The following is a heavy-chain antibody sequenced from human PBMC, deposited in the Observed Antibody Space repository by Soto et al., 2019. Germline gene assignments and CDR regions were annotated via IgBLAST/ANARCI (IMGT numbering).Heavy chain of an antibody. Sequence: PSETLSLTCTVSGGSISSSSYYWGWIRQPPGKGLEWIGSIYYSGSTYYNPSLKGRVTISVDTSKNQFSLKLSSVTAADTAVYYCARPSTGTFLHAFDIWGQGTMVTVS. D-gene: IGHD1-7*01. CDR2: IYYSGST. CDR3: ARPSTGTFLHAFDI. J-gene: IGHJ3*02. V-gene: IGHV4-39*01. CDR1: GGSISSSSYY.